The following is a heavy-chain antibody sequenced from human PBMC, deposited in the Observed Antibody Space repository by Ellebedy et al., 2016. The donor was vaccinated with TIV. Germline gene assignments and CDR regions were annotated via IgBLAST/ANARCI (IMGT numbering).Heavy chain of an antibody. Sequence: AASVKVSCKASGYTFTSYYMHWVRQAPGQGLEWMGIINPSGGSTSYAQKFQGRVTMTRDTSTSTVYMELSSLRSEDTAVYYCAALTGYSYGEILSDYWGQGTLVTVSS. CDR3: AALTGYSYGEILSDY. D-gene: IGHD5-18*01. V-gene: IGHV1-46*01. J-gene: IGHJ4*02. CDR2: INPSGGST. CDR1: GYTFTSYY.